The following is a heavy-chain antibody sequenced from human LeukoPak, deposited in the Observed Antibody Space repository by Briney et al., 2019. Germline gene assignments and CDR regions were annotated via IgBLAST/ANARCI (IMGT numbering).Heavy chain of an antibody. V-gene: IGHV4-30-2*01. D-gene: IGHD3-9*01. CDR3: AREGGALRYFDWYQI. CDR1: GISISSGGYS. CDR2: INHSGST. Sequence: SQTLSLTCVVSGISISSGGYSWSWIRQPPGKGLEWIGEINHSGSTNYNPSLKSRVTISVDTSKNQFSLKLSSVTAADTAVYYCAREGGALRYFDWYQIWGQGTLVTVSS. J-gene: IGHJ4*02.